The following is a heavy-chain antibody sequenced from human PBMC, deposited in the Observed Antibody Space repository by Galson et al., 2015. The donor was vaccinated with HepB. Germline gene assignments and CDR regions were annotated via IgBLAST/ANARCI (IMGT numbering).Heavy chain of an antibody. V-gene: IGHV1-8*01. CDR3: ARGRLVSFGGVIGY. D-gene: IGHD3-16*01. CDR2: MDPKSGDT. Sequence: SVKVSCKASGYPFTSYDINWVRPVTGQGLEWMGRMDPKSGDTGYAQKFQGRVTLTRDTSISTTYMELSSLRSEDTAMYYCARGRLVSFGGVIGYWGQGTLVTVSS. CDR1: GYPFTSYD. J-gene: IGHJ4*02.